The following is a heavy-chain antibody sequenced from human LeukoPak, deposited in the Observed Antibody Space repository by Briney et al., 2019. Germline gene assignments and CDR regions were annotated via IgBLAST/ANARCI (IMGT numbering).Heavy chain of an antibody. Sequence: PSETLPLTCAVSGGSISSGGYSWSWIRQPPGKGLEWIGYIYHSGSTYYNPSLKSRVTISVDRSKNQFSLKLSSVTAADTAVYYCARFSMSTRFFDYWGQGTLVTVSS. V-gene: IGHV4-30-2*01. CDR1: GGSISSGGYS. CDR3: ARFSMSTRFFDY. D-gene: IGHD2-2*01. CDR2: IYHSGST. J-gene: IGHJ4*02.